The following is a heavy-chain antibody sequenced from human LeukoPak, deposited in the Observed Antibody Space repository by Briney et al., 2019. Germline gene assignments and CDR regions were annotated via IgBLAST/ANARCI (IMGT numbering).Heavy chain of an antibody. J-gene: IGHJ5*02. CDR3: ARCLWFGDNHWFDP. Sequence: PGGSLRLSCAASGFTFSSYGMHWVRQAPGKGLEWMGWINAGNGNTKYSQKFQGRVTITRDTSASTAYMELSSLRSEDTAVYYCARCLWFGDNHWFDPWGQGTLVTVSS. CDR1: GFTFSSYG. CDR2: INAGNGNT. V-gene: IGHV1-3*01. D-gene: IGHD3-10*01.